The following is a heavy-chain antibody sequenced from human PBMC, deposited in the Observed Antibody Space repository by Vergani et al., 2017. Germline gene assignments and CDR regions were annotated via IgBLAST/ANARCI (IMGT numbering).Heavy chain of an antibody. CDR1: GFALNRHA. V-gene: IGHV3-30-3*01. J-gene: IGHJ4*02. CDR3: VRDRGLCAGGRCYTEAWDY. Sequence: QVQLVESGGGVVQPGTSLRLSCVVSGFALNRHAMYWVRQAPGKGLEWVVGISFDGTNEYYPDLVKGRFTISRDIAKNTLYLQVRSLRLEDTGVYHCVRDRGLCAGGRCYTEAWDYWVQGVPVTVSS. CDR2: ISFDGTNE. D-gene: IGHD2-2*02.